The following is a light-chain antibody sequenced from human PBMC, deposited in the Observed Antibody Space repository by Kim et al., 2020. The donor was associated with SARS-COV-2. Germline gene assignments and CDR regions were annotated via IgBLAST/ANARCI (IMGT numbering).Light chain of an antibody. CDR1: QGVNTY. CDR3: QQYYTYPLT. V-gene: IGKV1-8*01. CDR2: ASS. Sequence: ASTRERVTITCRASQGVNTYLAGYQQIPGKAPKLLIHASSTLSSGVPSRFTASGSGTYFTLTNNPLESEDFATYYCQQYYTYPLTFGGGTKVDIK. J-gene: IGKJ4*01.